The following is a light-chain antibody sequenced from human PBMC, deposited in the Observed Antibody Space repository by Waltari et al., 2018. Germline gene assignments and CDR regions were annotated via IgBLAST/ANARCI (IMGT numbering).Light chain of an antibody. V-gene: IGKV3-11*01. Sequence: EIVLTQSPATLSLSPGERATLSCRASQRLNNYFAWYQQKPGQAPRLLIYAASNRATGIPARFSGSGSGTDFTLTITSIEPEDFAVYYCQQRSTWYTFGQGTKLEIK. CDR1: QRLNNY. J-gene: IGKJ2*01. CDR3: QQRSTWYT. CDR2: AAS.